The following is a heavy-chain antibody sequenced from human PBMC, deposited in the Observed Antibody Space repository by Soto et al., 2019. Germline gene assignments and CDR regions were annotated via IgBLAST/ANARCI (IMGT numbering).Heavy chain of an antibody. J-gene: IGHJ4*02. V-gene: IGHV3-21*01. CDR3: ARGGKGTDY. CDR1: GFTFSSYS. CDR2: ISSSSSYI. Sequence: EVQLVESGGGLVKPGGSLRLSCAGSGFTFSSYSMYWVRQAPGKGLEWVSSISSSSSYIYSADSVRGLFTISRDNAKNSRYLQMNSLRADDTAVYYCARGGKGTDYWGQGSMVTVSS. D-gene: IGHD1-1*01.